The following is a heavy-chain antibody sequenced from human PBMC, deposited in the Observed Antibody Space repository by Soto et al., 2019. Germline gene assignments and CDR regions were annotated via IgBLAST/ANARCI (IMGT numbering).Heavy chain of an antibody. CDR2: ISAYNGNT. CDR3: ARDLLEYYYDSSGPDAFDI. D-gene: IGHD3-22*01. CDR1: GYTFTSYG. J-gene: IGHJ3*02. V-gene: IGHV1-18*01. Sequence: ASVKVSCKASGYTFTSYGISWVRQAPGQGLDWMGWISAYNGNTNYAQKLQGRVTMTTDTSTSTAYMELRSLRSDDTAVYYCARDLLEYYYDSSGPDAFDIWGQGTMVTVSS.